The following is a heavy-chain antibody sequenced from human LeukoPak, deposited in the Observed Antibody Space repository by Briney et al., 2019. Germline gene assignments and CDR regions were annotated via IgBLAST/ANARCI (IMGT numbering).Heavy chain of an antibody. Sequence: GGSLRLSCAASGFTFNTYAMSWVRQAPGKGLEWVSTISSSGGSTYYADSVKGRFTISRDNSKNTLYLQMNSLRAEDTAVYYCAKDRGDSSGWYVIDYWGQGTLVTVSS. CDR3: AKDRGDSSGWYVIDY. D-gene: IGHD6-19*01. J-gene: IGHJ4*02. V-gene: IGHV3-23*01. CDR2: ISSSGGST. CDR1: GFTFNTYA.